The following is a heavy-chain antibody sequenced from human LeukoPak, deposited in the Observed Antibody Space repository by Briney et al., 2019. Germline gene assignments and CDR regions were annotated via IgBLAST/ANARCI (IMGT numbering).Heavy chain of an antibody. D-gene: IGHD3-10*01. J-gene: IGHJ5*02. CDR1: GFTFDDYA. V-gene: IGHV3-9*01. Sequence: PGRSLRLSCAASGFTFDDYAMHWVRQAPGKGLEWVSGISWNSGSIGYADSVKGRFTISRDNAKNSLYLQMNSLRAEDTALYYCAKDTEAYYPGGPSDPWGQGTLVTVSS. CDR2: ISWNSGSI. CDR3: AKDTEAYYPGGPSDP.